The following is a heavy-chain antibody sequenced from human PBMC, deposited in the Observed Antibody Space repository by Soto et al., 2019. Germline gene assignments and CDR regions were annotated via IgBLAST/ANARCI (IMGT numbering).Heavy chain of an antibody. CDR2: IWYDGGNK. CDR3: ARWSGHNSYYLDV. J-gene: IGHJ6*03. V-gene: IGHV3-33*01. CDR1: GFTFSRYG. Sequence: PGGSVRLSCVTSGFTFSRYGMHWVRQAPGKGLEWVAVIWYDGGNKFYADSVKGRFTISRDNSKNTLYLQMNSLRAEDTAVYSCARWSGHNSYYLDVWAEGTTVTVSS.